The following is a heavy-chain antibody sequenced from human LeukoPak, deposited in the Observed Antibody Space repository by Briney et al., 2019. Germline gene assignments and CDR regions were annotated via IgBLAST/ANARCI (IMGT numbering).Heavy chain of an antibody. Sequence: PSETLSLTCTVSGGSISSYYWSWFRQPPGKGLEWIGSIYYSGSTYYNPSLKSRVTISVDTSKNQFSLKLSSVTAADTAVYYCAREWIQHAFDIWGRGTMVTVSS. CDR3: AREWIQHAFDI. D-gene: IGHD5-18*01. CDR2: IYYSGST. V-gene: IGHV4-59*12. J-gene: IGHJ3*02. CDR1: GGSISSYY.